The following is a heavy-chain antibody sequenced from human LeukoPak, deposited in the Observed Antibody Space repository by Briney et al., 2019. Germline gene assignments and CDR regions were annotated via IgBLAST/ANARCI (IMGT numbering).Heavy chain of an antibody. CDR1: GFTFSDYR. CDR2: IKHDGSEI. D-gene: IGHD1-1*01. J-gene: IGHJ4*02. Sequence: PGGSLRLSCAASGFTFSDYRMNWVRQAPGQGLEWVASIKHDGSEIYYVDSLMGRFTISRDNARNSLYLQMNSLGVEDTANCASLSGVPEYRGQGTMLTVSS. V-gene: IGHV3-7*02. CDR3: LSGVPEY.